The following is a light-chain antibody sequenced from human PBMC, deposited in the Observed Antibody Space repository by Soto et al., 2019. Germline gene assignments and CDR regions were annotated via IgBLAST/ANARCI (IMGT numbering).Light chain of an antibody. CDR2: QDS. CDR1: KLGDKY. Sequence: SYELTQPPSVSVSPGQTASITCSGDKLGDKYACWYQQKPGQSPVLVIYQDSKRPSGIPERFSGSNSGNTATLNISGTQAMDEADYYCQAWDRSTVVFGGGTKVTVL. J-gene: IGLJ2*01. CDR3: QAWDRSTVV. V-gene: IGLV3-1*01.